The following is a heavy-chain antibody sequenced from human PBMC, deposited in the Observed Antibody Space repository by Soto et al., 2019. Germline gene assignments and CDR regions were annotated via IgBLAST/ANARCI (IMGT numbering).Heavy chain of an antibody. V-gene: IGHV4-30-2*01. CDR2: IYHSGST. D-gene: IGHD3-10*01. Sequence: QLQLQESGSGLVKPSQTLSLTCAVSGGSISSGDYSWTWIRQPPGKGLELIGRIYHSGSTYYNPFLKTRVSIYIDKSKNHFSLKLSSVTAADTAVYYCARDLGDGFFDYWGQGTLVTVSS. CDR3: ARDLGDGFFDY. CDR1: GGSISSGDYS. J-gene: IGHJ4*02.